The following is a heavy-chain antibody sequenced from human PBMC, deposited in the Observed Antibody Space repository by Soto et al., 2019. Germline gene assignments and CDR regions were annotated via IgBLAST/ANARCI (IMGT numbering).Heavy chain of an antibody. CDR1: GGSISSGGYY. V-gene: IGHV4-31*03. CDR3: ARVRVGDFWSGYYGDYYYMDV. Sequence: SETLSLTCTVSGGSISSGGYYWSWIRQHPGKGLEWIGYIYYSGSTYYNPSLKSRVTISVDTSKNQFSLKLSSVTAADTAVYYCARVRVGDFWSGYYGDYYYMDVWGKGTTVTVSS. CDR2: IYYSGST. D-gene: IGHD3-3*01. J-gene: IGHJ6*03.